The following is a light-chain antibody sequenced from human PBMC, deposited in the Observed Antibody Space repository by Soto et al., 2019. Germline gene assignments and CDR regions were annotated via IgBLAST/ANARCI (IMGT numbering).Light chain of an antibody. CDR2: EVS. CDR1: SSDVGGYNY. CDR3: SSYTRSSTE. V-gene: IGLV2-14*01. J-gene: IGLJ3*02. Sequence: QSALTQPASVSGSPGQSITISCTGTSSDVGGYNYVSWYQQHPGKAPKLMIYEVSNRPSGVSNRFSGSKSGNTASLTISGLQAEDEADYYCSSYTRSSTEFGGGTKVTVL.